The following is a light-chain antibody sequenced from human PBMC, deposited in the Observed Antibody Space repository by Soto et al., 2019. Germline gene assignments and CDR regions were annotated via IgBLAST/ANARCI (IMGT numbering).Light chain of an antibody. V-gene: IGKV3-11*01. J-gene: IGKJ5*01. CDR3: QQRSSWPIT. CDR2: GAS. Sequence: EIVVTQSPATLSVSPGERVTLSCRASQSIGRNLAWCQQTPGQAPRLLIYGASTRATGIPARFSGSGSGTDFTLNISSLEPEDFAVYYCQQRSSWPITFGQGTRLEIK. CDR1: QSIGRN.